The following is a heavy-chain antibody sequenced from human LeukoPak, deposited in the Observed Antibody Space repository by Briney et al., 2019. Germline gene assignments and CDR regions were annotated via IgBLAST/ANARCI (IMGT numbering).Heavy chain of an antibody. D-gene: IGHD6-13*01. CDR2: ISYDGSNK. CDR3: ARSSIAAAAGCFDY. Sequence: GGSLRLSCAASGFTFSSYGMHWVRQAPGKGLEWVAVISYDGSNKYYADSVKGRFTISRDNSKNTLYLQMNNLRVEDSAIYYCARSSIAAAAGCFDYWGQGTLVTVSS. CDR1: GFTFSSYG. V-gene: IGHV3-30*03. J-gene: IGHJ4*02.